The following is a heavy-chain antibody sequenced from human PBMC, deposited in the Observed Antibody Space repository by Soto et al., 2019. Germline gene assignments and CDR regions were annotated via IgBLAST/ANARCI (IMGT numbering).Heavy chain of an antibody. V-gene: IGHV1-2*02. CDR3: ARQYCSGTSCYWYFDF. CDR2: INSDTGST. D-gene: IGHD2-2*01. J-gene: IGHJ4*02. CDR1: GYQFTGSY. Sequence: QVRLVQSGADVQRPGASMNISCQASGYQFTGSYLHWVRRAPGHGLQWMGKINSDTGSTTYAETFQERVTMTTDKSAGTVFLGLGRLTSDDTATYYCARQYCSGTSCYWYFDFWGQGTFVSVSS.